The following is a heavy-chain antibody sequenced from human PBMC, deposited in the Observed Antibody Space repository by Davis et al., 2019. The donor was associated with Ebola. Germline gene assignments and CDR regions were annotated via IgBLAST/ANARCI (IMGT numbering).Heavy chain of an antibody. V-gene: IGHV3-43D*03. J-gene: IGHJ4*02. Sequence: GESLKISCAASGFTFDDYAMHWVRQAPGKGLEWVSLISWDGGSTYYADSVKGRFTISRDNSKNSLYLQMNSLRAEDTALYYCAKMGSKYYYGSGSYFDYWGQGTLVTVSS. CDR3: AKMGSKYYYGSGSYFDY. D-gene: IGHD3-10*01. CDR1: GFTFDDYA. CDR2: ISWDGGST.